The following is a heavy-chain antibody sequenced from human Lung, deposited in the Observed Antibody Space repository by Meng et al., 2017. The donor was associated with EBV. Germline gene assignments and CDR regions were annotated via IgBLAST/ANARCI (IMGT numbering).Heavy chain of an antibody. D-gene: IGHD1-26*01. V-gene: IGHV4-30-4*01. CDR1: GGSVSSGCYY. Sequence: QLQRSGPGLVKPSPTLSLTCAVSGGSVSSGCYYWSWIRQPPGKGLEWIGYIYSSGSTYYSPSLKSRASISIDTSKNQFSLKVTSPTAADTAVYYCGVGLGSYNSHWGQGTLVTVSS. CDR2: IYSSGST. CDR3: GVGLGSYNSH. J-gene: IGHJ4*02.